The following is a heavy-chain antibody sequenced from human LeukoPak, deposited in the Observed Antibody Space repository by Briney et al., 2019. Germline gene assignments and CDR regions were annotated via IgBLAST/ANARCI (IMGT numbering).Heavy chain of an antibody. Sequence: ASVKVSCKASGYTFTSYGISWVRQAPGQGLEWMGWISAYNGNTNYAQKLQGRVTMTTDTSTSTAYMELRSLRSDDTAVYYCAREGIRYFASVQPYYHGMDVWGQGTTVTVSS. CDR3: AREGIRYFASVQPYYHGMDV. V-gene: IGHV1-18*01. D-gene: IGHD3-9*01. J-gene: IGHJ6*02. CDR1: GYTFTSYG. CDR2: ISAYNGNT.